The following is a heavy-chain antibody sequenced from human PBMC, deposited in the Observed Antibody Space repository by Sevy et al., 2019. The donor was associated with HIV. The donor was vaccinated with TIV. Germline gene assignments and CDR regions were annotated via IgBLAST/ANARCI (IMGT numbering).Heavy chain of an antibody. CDR3: AKDGVRGVIRSYFDY. V-gene: IGHV3-23*01. Sequence: GGSLRLSCAASGFTFSTYAMSWVRQAPGKGLEWVSAISGSGDSTYYADSVKGRFTISRDNSKNTLYLQMNSLRAEDTAVYYCAKDGVRGVIRSYFDYWGQRTLVTVSS. CDR2: ISGSGDST. CDR1: GFTFSTYA. D-gene: IGHD3-10*01. J-gene: IGHJ4*02.